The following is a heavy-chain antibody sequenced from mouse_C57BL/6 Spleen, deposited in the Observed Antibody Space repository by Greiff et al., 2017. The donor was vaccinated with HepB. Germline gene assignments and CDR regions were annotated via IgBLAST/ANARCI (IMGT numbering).Heavy chain of an antibody. CDR1: GFTFSDYG. D-gene: IGHD1-1*01. Sequence: EVHLVESGGGLVKPGGSLKLSCAASGFTFSDYGMHWVRQAPEKGLEWVAYISSGSSTIYYADTVKGRFTISRDNAKNTLFLQMTSLRSEDTASYYCARMVVAPYAMDYWGQGTSVTVSS. J-gene: IGHJ4*01. CDR3: ARMVVAPYAMDY. V-gene: IGHV5-17*01. CDR2: ISSGSSTI.